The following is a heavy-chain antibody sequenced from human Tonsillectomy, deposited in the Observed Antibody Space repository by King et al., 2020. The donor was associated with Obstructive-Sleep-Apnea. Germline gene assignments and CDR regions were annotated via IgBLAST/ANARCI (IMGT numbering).Heavy chain of an antibody. CDR3: VRDHPTAMVGAH. D-gene: IGHD5-18*01. V-gene: IGHV1-18*01. J-gene: IGHJ4*02. CDR1: GYTFTSYG. CDR2: ISTYNGNT. Sequence: VQLVQSGTEVKKPGASVKVSCKASGYTFTSYGISWVRQAPGQGLEWMGWISTYNGNTYYAQKLQGRVTMTTDTSTSTAYMELRSLRSDDTAVYYCVRDHPTAMVGAHWGQRTLVTVSS.